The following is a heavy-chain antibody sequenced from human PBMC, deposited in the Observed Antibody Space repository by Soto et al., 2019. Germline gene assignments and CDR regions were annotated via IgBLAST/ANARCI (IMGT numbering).Heavy chain of an antibody. CDR2: INHSGST. V-gene: IGHV4-34*01. CDR3: ARDNRTMTKVTIAYYYYYGMDV. Sequence: SDTLSLTCAVYGGSISGYYWSWIRQPPGKGLEWIGEINHSGSTNYNPSLKSRVTISVDTSKNQFSLKLSSVTAADTAVYYCARDNRTMTKVTIAYYYYYGMDVWGQGTTVTVS. CDR1: GGSISGYY. D-gene: IGHD4-17*01. J-gene: IGHJ6*02.